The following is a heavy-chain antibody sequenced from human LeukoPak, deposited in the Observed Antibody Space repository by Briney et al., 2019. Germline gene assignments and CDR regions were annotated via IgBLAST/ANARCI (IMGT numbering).Heavy chain of an antibody. J-gene: IGHJ4*02. CDR3: ARNVLLWFGATPSPENSDY. D-gene: IGHD3-10*01. CDR1: GYTFTSYY. Sequence: GASVKVSCKASGYTFTSYYMHWVRQAPGQGLEWMGIINPSGGGTSYAQKFQGRVTMTRDTSISTAYMELSRLRSDDTAVYYCARNVLLWFGATPSPENSDYWGQGTLVTVSS. CDR2: INPSGGGT. V-gene: IGHV1-46*01.